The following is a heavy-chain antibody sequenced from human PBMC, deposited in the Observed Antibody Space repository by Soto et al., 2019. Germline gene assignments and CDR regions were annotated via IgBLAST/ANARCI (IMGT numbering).Heavy chain of an antibody. CDR1: GGTFSSYA. V-gene: IGHV1-18*01. Sequence: QVQLVQSGAEVKKPGSSVKVSCKASGGTFSSYAISWVRQAPGQGLEWMGWISAYNGNTNYAQKLQGRVTMTTETSTSTAYMELRSLRSDDTAVYYCARDYHPSYDYYGMDVWGQGTTVTVSS. D-gene: IGHD3-16*02. J-gene: IGHJ6*02. CDR3: ARDYHPSYDYYGMDV. CDR2: ISAYNGNT.